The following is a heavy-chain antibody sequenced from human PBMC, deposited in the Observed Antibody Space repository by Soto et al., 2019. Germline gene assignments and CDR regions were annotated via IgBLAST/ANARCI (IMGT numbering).Heavy chain of an antibody. CDR1: GGSVSSGSYY. D-gene: IGHD6-13*01. CDR2: IYYSGST. J-gene: IGHJ3*02. Sequence: NPSETLSLTCTVSGGSVSSGSYYWSWIRQPPGKGLEWIGYIYYSGSTNYNPSLKSRVTISVDTSKNQFSLKLSSVTAADTAVYYCVRVQGGSWYGSRGSDAFDIWGQGTMVTVSS. CDR3: VRVQGGSWYGSRGSDAFDI. V-gene: IGHV4-61*01.